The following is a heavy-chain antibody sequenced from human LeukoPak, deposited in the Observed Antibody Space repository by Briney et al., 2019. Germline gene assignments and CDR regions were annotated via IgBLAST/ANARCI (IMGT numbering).Heavy chain of an antibody. J-gene: IGHJ4*02. CDR1: GVSISSSNYS. V-gene: IGHV4-39*01. CDR3: ARTLGWASSRYPFDG. D-gene: IGHD3-16*02. Sequence: PSETLSLTCTVSGVSISSSNYSWGWIRQPPGKGLEWIGSMYYSGNTDYNPSVKSRFTISVDTSKNQFSLKVNSVTAADTAVYYCARTLGWASSRYPFDGWGQGTLVTVSS. CDR2: MYYSGNT.